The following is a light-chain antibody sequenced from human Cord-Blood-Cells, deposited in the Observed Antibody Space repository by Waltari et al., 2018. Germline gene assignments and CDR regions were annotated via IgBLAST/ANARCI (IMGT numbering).Light chain of an antibody. Sequence: QSALTQPRSVSGSPGQSVTISCTGTSSDVGGYNYVPWYQQHPGKAPKLMVYDVSKRPSWVPDRFSGSKSGNTASLTISGLQAEDEADYYCCSYAGSYTFYVFGTGTKVTVL. CDR1: SSDVGGYNY. J-gene: IGLJ1*01. CDR2: DVS. V-gene: IGLV2-11*01. CDR3: CSYAGSYTFYV.